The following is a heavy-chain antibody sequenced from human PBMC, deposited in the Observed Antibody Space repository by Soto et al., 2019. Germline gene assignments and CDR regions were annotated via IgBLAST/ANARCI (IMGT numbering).Heavy chain of an antibody. CDR1: GGSFSGYY. J-gene: IGHJ4*02. D-gene: IGHD1-26*01. CDR3: ARGPNTGIVGATLAGDY. CDR2: INHSGST. Sequence: QVQLQQWGAGLLKPSETLSLTCAVYGGSFSGYYWSWIRQPPGKGLEWIGEINHSGSTNYNPSLKSRVTISVDTSKNQFSLKLSSVTAADTAVYYCARGPNTGIVGATLAGDYWGQGTLVTVSS. V-gene: IGHV4-34*01.